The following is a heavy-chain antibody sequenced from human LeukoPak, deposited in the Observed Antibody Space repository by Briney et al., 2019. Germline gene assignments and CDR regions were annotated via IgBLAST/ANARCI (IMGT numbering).Heavy chain of an antibody. D-gene: IGHD5-18*01. Sequence: GGSLRLSFAASGFTFSSYSMNWVRQAPGKGLEWVSYISSSSSTMYYADSVKGRFTISRDNAKNSLYLQMNSLRAEDTAIYYCARDNSFGFAYWGQGTLVTVSS. V-gene: IGHV3-48*01. J-gene: IGHJ4*02. CDR1: GFTFSSYS. CDR3: ARDNSFGFAY. CDR2: ISSSSSTM.